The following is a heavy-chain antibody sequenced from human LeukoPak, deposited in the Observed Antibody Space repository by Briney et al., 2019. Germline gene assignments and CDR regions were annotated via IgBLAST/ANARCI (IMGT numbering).Heavy chain of an antibody. CDR3: VKGELNRWGRGIWYQNYFDY. CDR1: GFTFSSYA. Sequence: GGSLRPSCSASGFTFSSYAMHWVRQAPGKGLEYVSSISSNGGSTYYADSVKGRFTISRDNSKNTLYLQMSSLRAEDTAVYYCVKGELNRWGRGIWYQNYFDYWGQGTLVTVSS. D-gene: IGHD2-2*01. V-gene: IGHV3-64D*06. J-gene: IGHJ4*02. CDR2: ISSNGGST.